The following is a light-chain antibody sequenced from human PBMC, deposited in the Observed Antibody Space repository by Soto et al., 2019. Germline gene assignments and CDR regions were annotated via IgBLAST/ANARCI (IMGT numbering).Light chain of an antibody. CDR3: SSYAGSNKGV. Sequence: QSVLTQPPSASGSPGQSVTISCTGTSSDVGGYNYVSWYQQHPGKAPKLMIYEVSKRPSGVPDRFSGSKSGNTASLTVSGLHAEDEADYYCSSYAGSNKGVFGGGTKLTVL. CDR1: SSDVGGYNY. V-gene: IGLV2-8*01. CDR2: EVS. J-gene: IGLJ3*02.